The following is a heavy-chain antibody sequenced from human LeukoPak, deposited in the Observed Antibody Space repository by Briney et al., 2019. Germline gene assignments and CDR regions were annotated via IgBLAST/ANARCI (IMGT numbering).Heavy chain of an antibody. J-gene: IGHJ4*02. CDR1: GGSFSGYY. V-gene: IGHV4-34*01. CDR2: INHSGST. Sequence: SETLSLTCAVYGGSFSGYYWSWIRQPPGKGLEWIGEINHSGSTNYNPSLKSRVTITVDTSKNQFSLKLSSVTAADTAVYYCARGTSVFRTPHFDYWGQGTLVTVSS. CDR3: ARGTSVFRTPHFDY. D-gene: IGHD2-2*01.